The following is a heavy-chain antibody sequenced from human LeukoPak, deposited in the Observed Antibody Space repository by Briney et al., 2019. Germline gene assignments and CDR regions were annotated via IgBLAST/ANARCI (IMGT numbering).Heavy chain of an antibody. Sequence: ASVKVSSKASGYTFTVYFMHWVRQAPGQGLEWMGWINPNSGGTNYAQKFQGRVTMTRDTSISTAYMELSRLRSDDTAVYCCARELNYDSSGYYFDYWGQGTLVTVSS. D-gene: IGHD3-22*01. J-gene: IGHJ4*02. CDR2: INPNSGGT. CDR1: GYTFTVYF. CDR3: ARELNYDSSGYYFDY. V-gene: IGHV1-2*02.